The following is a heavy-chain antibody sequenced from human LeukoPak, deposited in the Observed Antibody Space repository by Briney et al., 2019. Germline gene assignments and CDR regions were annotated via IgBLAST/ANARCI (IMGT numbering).Heavy chain of an antibody. CDR1: GFTFDDYC. J-gene: IGHJ3*02. Sequence: GGSLRLSCAASGFTFDDYCMSWVRQAPGKGLEWVSGINWNGGSTGYADSVKGRFTISRDNAKNSLYLQMNSLRAEDTALYYCASRTADDAFDIWGQGTMVTVSS. CDR3: ASRTADDAFDI. CDR2: INWNGGST. V-gene: IGHV3-20*04.